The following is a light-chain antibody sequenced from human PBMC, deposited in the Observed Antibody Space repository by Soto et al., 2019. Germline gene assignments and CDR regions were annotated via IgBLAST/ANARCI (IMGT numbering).Light chain of an antibody. CDR2: DAS. V-gene: IGKV1-5*01. CDR1: HSISSW. CDR3: QQYNSYSGT. Sequence: DIHMTQSPSTLSASVGDRVTITCRASHSISSWLAWYQQKPGKAPKLLIYDASSLESGVPSRFSGSGSGTEFTLTISSLQPDDFATYYCQQYNSYSGTFGQGTKVDI. J-gene: IGKJ1*01.